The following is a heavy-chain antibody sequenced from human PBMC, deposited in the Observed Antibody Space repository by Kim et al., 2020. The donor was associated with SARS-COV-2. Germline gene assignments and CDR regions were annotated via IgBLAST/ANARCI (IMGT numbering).Heavy chain of an antibody. D-gene: IGHD3-22*01. Sequence: GGSLRLSCAASGFTFGDYAMHWVRQAPGKGLEWVSGISWNSGSIGYADSVKGRFTISRDNAKNSLYLQMNSLRAEDTALYYCAKALHPYYYDSSVTTGYFQHWGQGTLVTVSS. CDR1: GFTFGDYA. V-gene: IGHV3-9*01. CDR3: AKALHPYYYDSSVTTGYFQH. CDR2: ISWNSGSI. J-gene: IGHJ1*01.